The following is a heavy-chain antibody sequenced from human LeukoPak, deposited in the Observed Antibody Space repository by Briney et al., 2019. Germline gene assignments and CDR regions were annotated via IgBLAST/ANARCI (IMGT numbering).Heavy chain of an antibody. V-gene: IGHV4-38-2*02. CDR1: GYSITSGYF. Sequence: ASETLSLTCTVSGYSITSGYFWGWIRQPPGKGLELIGTIYHGGSSYSHPSLQSRVTISVDTSKNQFSLKLISMTAADTAVYYCARLPGDFWSANYADSWGQGTLVTVSS. D-gene: IGHD3-3*01. J-gene: IGHJ4*02. CDR2: IYHGGSS. CDR3: ARLPGDFWSANYADS.